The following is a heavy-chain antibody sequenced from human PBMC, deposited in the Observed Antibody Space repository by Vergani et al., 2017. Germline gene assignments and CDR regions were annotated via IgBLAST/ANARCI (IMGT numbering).Heavy chain of an antibody. D-gene: IGHD6-19*01. CDR1: GGSLSGYY. V-gene: IGHV4-59*04. CDR3: ARHSTVEWLVKLGWIDP. CDR2: IYYSGST. J-gene: IGHJ5*02. Sequence: QVQLQESGPGLVRPSETLSLTCTVSGGSLSGYYWNWIRQTPGEGLEWIGYIYYSGSTYYNPSLKSRVTISVDTSKNQFSLKLSSVTAADTAVYFCARHSTVEWLVKLGWIDPWGQGILVTVSS.